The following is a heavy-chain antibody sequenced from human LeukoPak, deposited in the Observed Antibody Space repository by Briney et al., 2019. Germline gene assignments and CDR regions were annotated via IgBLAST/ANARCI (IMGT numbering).Heavy chain of an antibody. CDR1: GFTFSDYY. Sequence: PGGSLRLSCAASGFTFSDYYMSWIRQAPGEGLEWVSYISSSGSTIYYANSVKGRFTISRDNAKKSLYLQMNSLRAEDTAVYYCARDYYDSSGYILRANRGKGALVTVSS. CDR3: ARDYYDSSGYILRAN. V-gene: IGHV3-11*04. CDR2: ISSSGSTI. J-gene: IGHJ4*02. D-gene: IGHD3-22*01.